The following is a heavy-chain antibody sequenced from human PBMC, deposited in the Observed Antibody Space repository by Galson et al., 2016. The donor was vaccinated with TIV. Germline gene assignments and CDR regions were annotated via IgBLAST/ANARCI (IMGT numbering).Heavy chain of an antibody. J-gene: IGHJ3*02. V-gene: IGHV5-10-1*01. Sequence: QSGAEVKKPGESLRISCKAIGYNFKSYWISWVRQMPGKGLEWLGRIDPSDSSTNYSPSFRGHVTISTDNSISTAYLQWNSLKASDTAIYYCARHPLSRAFDIWGQGTVVTVSS. CDR3: ARHPLSRAFDI. CDR1: GYNFKSYW. CDR2: IDPSDSST.